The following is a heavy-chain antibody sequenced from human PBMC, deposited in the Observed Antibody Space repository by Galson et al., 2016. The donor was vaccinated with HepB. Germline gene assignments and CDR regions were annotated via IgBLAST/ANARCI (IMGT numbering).Heavy chain of an antibody. CDR2: INGDGRIT. CDR3: VRDFLWGEGADAFDI. D-gene: IGHD3-16*01. CDR1: GFNFITTW. J-gene: IGHJ3*02. V-gene: IGHV3-74*01. Sequence: SLRLSCAASGFNFITTWMHWVRRSPGKGLVWVSRINGDGRITNYADSVRGRFTISRDNAKNTVSLQMNSLRAEDTAIYYCVRDFLWGEGADAFDIWGQGQGSPFLQ.